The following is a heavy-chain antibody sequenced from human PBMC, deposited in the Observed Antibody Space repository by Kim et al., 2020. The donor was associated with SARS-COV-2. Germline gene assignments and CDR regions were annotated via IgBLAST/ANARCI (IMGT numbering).Heavy chain of an antibody. J-gene: IGHJ5*02. V-gene: IGHV3-30-3*01. CDR3: ARDWDGGGSSTQRYNWFDP. D-gene: IGHD2-15*01. CDR2: ISYDGSNK. CDR1: GFTFSSYA. Sequence: GGSLRLSCAASGFTFSSYAMHWVRQAPGKGLEWVAVISYDGSNKYYADSVKGRFTISRDNSKNTLYLQMNSLRAEDTAVYYCARDWDGGGSSTQRYNWFDPWGQGTLVTVSS.